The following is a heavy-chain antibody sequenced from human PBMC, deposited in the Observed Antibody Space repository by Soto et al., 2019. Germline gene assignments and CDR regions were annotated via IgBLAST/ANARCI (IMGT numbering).Heavy chain of an antibody. V-gene: IGHV1-3*01. CDR2: INVINGNA. J-gene: IGHJ4*02. CDR3: GVSRGRWDFHY. Sequence: SVKVSRKASVYTFTCHLMHWLGQAPGQRLEWMGRINVINGNAYYSQRFQGRATFTRDTSASTVYIELSSLISGDTAVYYCGVSRGRWDFHYWGQGTVVTVSS. D-gene: IGHD6-19*01. CDR1: VYTFTCHL.